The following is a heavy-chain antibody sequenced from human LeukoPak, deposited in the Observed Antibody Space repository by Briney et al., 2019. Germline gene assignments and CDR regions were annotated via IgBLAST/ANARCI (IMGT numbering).Heavy chain of an antibody. V-gene: IGHV3-72*01. D-gene: IGHD2-15*01. CDR2: IRNKANSYTT. Sequence: GGSLRLSCAVSGFTFSDHYMDWVRQAPGKGLEWVGRIRNKANSYTTGYAASVKGRFTISRDDTKNSVYLQMNSLETEDTAVYYCAVGYCSGGDCYVSNYWGQGTLVTVSS. J-gene: IGHJ4*02. CDR1: GFTFSDHY. CDR3: AVGYCSGGDCYVSNY.